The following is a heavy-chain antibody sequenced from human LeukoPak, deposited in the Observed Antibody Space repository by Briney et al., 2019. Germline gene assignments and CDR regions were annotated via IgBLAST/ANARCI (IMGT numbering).Heavy chain of an antibody. CDR2: IYSGGST. J-gene: IGHJ6*02. V-gene: IGHV3-53*04. Sequence: XGGSLRLSCAASGFTVSSNYMSWVRQAPGKGLEWVSVIYSGGSTYYADSVKGRFTISRHNSKNTLYLQMNSLRAEDTAVYYCSSSSGDYYYYGMDVWGQGTTVTVSS. CDR3: SSSSGDYYYYGMDV. CDR1: GFTVSSNY. D-gene: IGHD6-6*01.